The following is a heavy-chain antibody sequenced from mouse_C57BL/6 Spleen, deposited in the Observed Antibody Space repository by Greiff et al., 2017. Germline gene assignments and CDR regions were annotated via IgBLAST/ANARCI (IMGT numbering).Heavy chain of an antibody. Sequence: QVQLQQPGAELVKPGASVKMSCKASGYTFTSYWLTWVKQRPGQGLEWIGDIYPGRGSTNSNEKFKSTATLTVATSSSPAYMQLSSLTSEGSAVYDSARENDLNQAWCAYGGQGTLVTVSA. CDR1: GYTFTSYW. J-gene: IGHJ3*01. CDR2: IYPGRGST. V-gene: IGHV1-55*01. CDR3: ARENDLNQAWCAY. D-gene: IGHD2-3*01.